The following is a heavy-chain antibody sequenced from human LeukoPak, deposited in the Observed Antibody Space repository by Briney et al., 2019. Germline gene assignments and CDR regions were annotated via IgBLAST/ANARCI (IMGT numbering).Heavy chain of an antibody. CDR2: ISGSGGTT. V-gene: IGHV3-23*01. Sequence: GGSLRLSCAASGFTVSSNYMSWVRQAPGKGLEWVSSISGSGGTTYYADSVKGRFTISRDNSRNTLYLQMNSLRAEDTAVYYCAKETVAAYYWGQGTLVTVSS. D-gene: IGHD6-19*01. CDR1: GFTVSSNY. CDR3: AKETVAAYY. J-gene: IGHJ4*02.